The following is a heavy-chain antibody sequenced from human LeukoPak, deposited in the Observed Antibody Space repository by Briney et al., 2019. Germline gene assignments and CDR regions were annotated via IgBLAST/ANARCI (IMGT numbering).Heavy chain of an antibody. V-gene: IGHV3-23*01. J-gene: IGHJ1*01. CDR3: AKARDCGGDCYKYFQH. Sequence: GGSLRLSCAASGFTFSSYAMSWVRQAPGKGLEWVSAISGSGGSTYYADSVKGRFTISRDNSKNALYLQMNSLRAEDTAVYYWAKARDCGGDCYKYFQHWGQGTLVTVSS. CDR1: GFTFSSYA. D-gene: IGHD2-21*01. CDR2: ISGSGGST.